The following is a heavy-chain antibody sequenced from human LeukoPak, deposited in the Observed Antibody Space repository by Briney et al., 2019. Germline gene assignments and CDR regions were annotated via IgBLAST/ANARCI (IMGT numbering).Heavy chain of an antibody. Sequence: GSLRLSCEASGFIFSDYAMSWVRQAPGKGLQWASGIGRSGDPTDYADSVKGRFTISRDNSKNTLYLQMNSLRVEDTAVYYCAKKVPGTKPFECWGQGTLVTVSS. J-gene: IGHJ4*02. CDR3: AKKVPGTKPFEC. CDR2: IGRSGDPT. V-gene: IGHV3-23*01. CDR1: GFIFSDYA. D-gene: IGHD1-1*01.